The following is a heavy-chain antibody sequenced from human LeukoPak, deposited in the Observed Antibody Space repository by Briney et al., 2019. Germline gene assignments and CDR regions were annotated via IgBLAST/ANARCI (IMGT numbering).Heavy chain of an antibody. CDR2: ISGSGGST. J-gene: IGHJ6*02. D-gene: IGHD2-15*01. V-gene: IGHV3-23*01. Sequence: GGSLRLSCAASGFTFSSYAMSWVRRAPGKGLEWVSAISGSGGSTYYADSVKGRFTISRDNSKNTLYLQMNSLRAEDTAVYYCAKGGYCSGGSCYSVYYYGMDVWGQGTTVTVSS. CDR1: GFTFSSYA. CDR3: AKGGYCSGGSCYSVYYYGMDV.